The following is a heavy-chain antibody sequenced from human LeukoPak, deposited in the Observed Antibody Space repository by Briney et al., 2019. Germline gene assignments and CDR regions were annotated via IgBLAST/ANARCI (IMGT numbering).Heavy chain of an antibody. CDR1: GGSISSYY. CDR3: ARAGAAAGPRNWFDP. CDR2: IYYSGST. Sequence: ASETLSLTCTVSGGSISSYYWSWIRQPPGKGLEWIGYIYYSGSTNYNPSLKSRVTISVDTSKNQFSLKLSSVTAADTAVYYCARAGAAAGPRNWFDPWGQGTLVTVSS. V-gene: IGHV4-59*08. J-gene: IGHJ5*02. D-gene: IGHD6-13*01.